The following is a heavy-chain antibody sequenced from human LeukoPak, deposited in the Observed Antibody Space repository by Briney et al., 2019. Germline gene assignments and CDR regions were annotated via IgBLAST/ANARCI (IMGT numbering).Heavy chain of an antibody. V-gene: IGHV1-2*02. CDR3: ARGPPITMIVVVIKLNY. CDR1: GYSFTDYY. Sequence: ASVKVSCKASGYSFTDYYIHWVRQAPGQGLEWMGWITPNSGGTNYAQKFQGRVTMTRDTAITTAYMELSRLRSDDTAVYYCARGPPITMIVVVIKLNYWGQGTLVTVSS. D-gene: IGHD3-22*01. CDR2: ITPNSGGT. J-gene: IGHJ4*02.